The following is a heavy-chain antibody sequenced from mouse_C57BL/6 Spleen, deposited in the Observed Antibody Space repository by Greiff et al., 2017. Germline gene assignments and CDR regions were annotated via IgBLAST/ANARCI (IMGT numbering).Heavy chain of an antibody. V-gene: IGHV1-22*01. J-gene: IGHJ4*01. D-gene: IGHD2-1*01. CDR1: GYTFTDYN. CDR3: ARGGNYGRDAMDY. CDR2: INPNNGGT. Sequence: VQLKQSGPELVKPGASVKMSCKASGYTFTDYNMHWVKQSHGKSLEWIGYINPNNGGTSYNQKFKGKATLTVNKSSSTAYMELRSLTSEDSAVYYCARGGNYGRDAMDYWGQGTSVTVSS.